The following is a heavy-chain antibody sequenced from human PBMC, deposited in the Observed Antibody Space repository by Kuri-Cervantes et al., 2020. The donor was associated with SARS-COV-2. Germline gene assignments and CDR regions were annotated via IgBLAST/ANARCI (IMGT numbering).Heavy chain of an antibody. CDR2: IYYSGST. Sequence: SETLSLTCTVSGGSISSSSYYWGWIRQPPGKGLEWIGSIYYSGSTYYNPSLKSRVTISVDTSKNQFSLKLSSVTAADTAVYYCAKDQGYYGSGSHFWFDPWGQGTLVTVSS. CDR1: GGSISSSSYY. CDR3: AKDQGYYGSGSHFWFDP. D-gene: IGHD3-10*01. J-gene: IGHJ5*02. V-gene: IGHV4-39*02.